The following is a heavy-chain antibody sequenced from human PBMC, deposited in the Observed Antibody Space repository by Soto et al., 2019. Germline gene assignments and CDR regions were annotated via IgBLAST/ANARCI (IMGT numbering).Heavy chain of an antibody. CDR3: VKDGGSGYGDYAFDS. D-gene: IGHD4-17*01. CDR1: GFTFGDFA. J-gene: IGHJ4*02. CDR2: ISWNSGNI. V-gene: IGHV3-9*01. Sequence: EVQLVESGGGLVEPGRSLRLSCAASGFTFGDFAMHWVRQAPGKGLEWVSGISWNSGNIAYGDSMQGRFTVSRDNAKNSLYLQMNSLGAEDTAIYHCVKDGGSGYGDYAFDSWGQGTLVTVSS.